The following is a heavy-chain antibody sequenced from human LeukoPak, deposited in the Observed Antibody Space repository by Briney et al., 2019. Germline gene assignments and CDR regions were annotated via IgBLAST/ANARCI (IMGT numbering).Heavy chain of an antibody. CDR1: GFTFSSYW. CDR3: ARDLSGVAGYTYGRGIDY. Sequence: GGSLRFSCAASGFTFSSYWMSWVRQAPGKGLEWVANIKKDGSEKYYVYSVKGRFTISRDNAKTSLYLQMNSLRAEDTAVYYCARDLSGVAGYTYGRGIDYWGQGTLVTISS. V-gene: IGHV3-7*01. CDR2: IKKDGSEK. D-gene: IGHD5-18*01. J-gene: IGHJ4*02.